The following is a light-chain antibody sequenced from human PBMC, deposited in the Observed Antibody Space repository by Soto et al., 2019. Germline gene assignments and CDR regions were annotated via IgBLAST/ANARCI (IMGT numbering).Light chain of an antibody. CDR2: GVS. V-gene: IGKV3-20*01. CDR3: QQYGSSPWT. J-gene: IGKJ1*01. CDR1: ESVSSSY. Sequence: EMVLTQSPGTLSLSPGERAALSCRASESVSSSYLAWYQQKPGQAPRLLIYGVSSRATGIPDRFSGSGSGTDFTLTISRLDPEDFAVYYCQQYGSSPWTFGQGTKVQLK.